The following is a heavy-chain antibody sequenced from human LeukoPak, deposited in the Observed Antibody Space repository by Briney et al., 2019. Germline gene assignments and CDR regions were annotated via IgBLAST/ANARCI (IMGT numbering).Heavy chain of an antibody. CDR1: GFTFSSYA. J-gene: IGHJ1*01. D-gene: IGHD6-13*01. CDR2: ISGSGGST. Sequence: GGSLRLSCAASGFTFSSYAMSWVRQAPGKGLEWLSAISGSGGSTYYADSVKGRFTISRDNSKNTLYLQMNSLRAEDTAVYYCARAGPGIAAAGPHHFQHWGQGTLVTVSS. V-gene: IGHV3-23*01. CDR3: ARAGPGIAAAGPHHFQH.